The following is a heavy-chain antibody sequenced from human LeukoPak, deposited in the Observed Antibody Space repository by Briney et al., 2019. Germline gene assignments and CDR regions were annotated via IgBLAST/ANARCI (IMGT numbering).Heavy chain of an antibody. CDR2: INHSGST. J-gene: IGHJ5*02. V-gene: IGHV4-34*01. CDR3: ASGFCSSTSCPSAWFDP. Sequence: PSETLSLTCAVYGGSFSGYYWSWIRQPPGKGLEWIGEINHSGSTNYKPSLKSRVTISVDTSKNQFSLKLSSVTAADTAVYYCASGFCSSTSCPSAWFDPWGQGTLVTVSS. CDR1: GGSFSGYY. D-gene: IGHD2-2*01.